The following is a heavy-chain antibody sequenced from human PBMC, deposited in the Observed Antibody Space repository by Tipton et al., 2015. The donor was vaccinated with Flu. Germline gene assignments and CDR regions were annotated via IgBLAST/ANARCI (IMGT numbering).Heavy chain of an antibody. CDR2: IYYSGST. J-gene: IGHJ4*02. V-gene: IGHV4-31*02. CDR3: ARGGATGEDYFDY. CDR1: GGSIGSGGYY. Sequence: LRLSCTVSGGSIGSGGYYWSWIRQHPGKGLEWIGYIYYSGSTYYNPSLKSRVTISVDTSKNQFSLKLSSVTAADTAVYYCARGGATGEDYFDYWGQGTLVTVSS. D-gene: IGHD5-12*01.